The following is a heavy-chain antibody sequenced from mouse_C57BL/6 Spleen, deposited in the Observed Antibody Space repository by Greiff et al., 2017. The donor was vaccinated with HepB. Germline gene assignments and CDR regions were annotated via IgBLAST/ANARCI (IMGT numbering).Heavy chain of an antibody. CDR3: ASRTGTPSFDD. V-gene: IGHV1-42*01. Sequence: EVQLQQSGPELVKPGASVKISCKASGYSFTGYYMNWVKQSPEKSLEWIGEINPSTGGTTYNQKFKAKATLTVDKSSSTAYMQLKSLTSEDSAVYYCASRTGTPSFDDWGQGTTLTVSS. CDR2: INPSTGGT. D-gene: IGHD4-1*01. J-gene: IGHJ2*01. CDR1: GYSFTGYY.